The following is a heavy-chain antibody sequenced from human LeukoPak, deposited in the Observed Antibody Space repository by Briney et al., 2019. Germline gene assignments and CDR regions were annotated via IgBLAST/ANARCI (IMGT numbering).Heavy chain of an antibody. CDR3: ARDLFTMVRGVIGYMDV. CDR1: GYTFTSYG. Sequence: ASVKVSCKASGYTFTSYGISCVRQAPGQGLEWMGWIGAYNGNTNYAQKLQGRVTMTTDTSTSTAYMELRSLRSDDTAVYYCARDLFTMVRGVIGYMDVWGKGTTVTISS. D-gene: IGHD3-10*01. J-gene: IGHJ6*03. V-gene: IGHV1-18*01. CDR2: IGAYNGNT.